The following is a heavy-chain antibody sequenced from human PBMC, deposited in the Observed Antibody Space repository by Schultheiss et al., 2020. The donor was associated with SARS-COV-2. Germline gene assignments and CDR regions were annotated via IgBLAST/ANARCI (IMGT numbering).Heavy chain of an antibody. J-gene: IGHJ4*02. D-gene: IGHD3-22*01. CDR2: ISGSGGST. V-gene: IGHV3-23*01. Sequence: GGSLRLSCAASGFTFSSYAMSWVRQAPGKGLEWVSAISGSGGSTYYADSVKGRFTISRDNSKNTLYLQMSSLRAEDTAVYYCVKDLYYYDSSGPREQFDYWGQGTLVTVSS. CDR1: GFTFSSYA. CDR3: VKDLYYYDSSGPREQFDY.